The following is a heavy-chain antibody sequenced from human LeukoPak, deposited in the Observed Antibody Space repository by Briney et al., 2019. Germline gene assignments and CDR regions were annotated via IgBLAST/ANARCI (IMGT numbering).Heavy chain of an antibody. J-gene: IGHJ4*02. CDR2: IYNSGST. Sequence: SETLSLTCTISGGSISGYYWSWIRQSPGKGLEWIGYIYNSGSTNYNPSLQSRVTISVDTSKNQFSLNLSSVTAADTAVYYCARYGSGTYPRFDYWGQGTLVTVSS. V-gene: IGHV4-59*08. CDR1: GGSISGYY. CDR3: ARYGSGTYPRFDY. D-gene: IGHD3-10*01.